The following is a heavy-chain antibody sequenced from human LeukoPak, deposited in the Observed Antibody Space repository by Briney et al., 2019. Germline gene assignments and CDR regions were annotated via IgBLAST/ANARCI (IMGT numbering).Heavy chain of an antibody. CDR2: IKSKTDGGTT. CDR1: GFTFTKAW. CDR3: TNTVVVVASTGFDY. J-gene: IGHJ4*02. Sequence: GGSLRLSCAASGFTFTKAWMSWVRQAPGKGLEWVGRIKSKTDGGTTDYAAPVKGRFTISRDDSKNTLYLQMNSLETEDTAVYYCTNTVVVVASTGFDYWGQGTLVTVSS. D-gene: IGHD2-15*01. V-gene: IGHV3-15*01.